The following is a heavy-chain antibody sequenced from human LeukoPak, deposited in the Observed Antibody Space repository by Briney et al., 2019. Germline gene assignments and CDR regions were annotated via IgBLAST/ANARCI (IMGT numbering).Heavy chain of an antibody. J-gene: IGHJ4*02. V-gene: IGHV1-2*02. CDR1: GYTFTGYY. Sequence: GASVKVSCKASGYTFTGYYMHWVRQAPGQGLEWMGWINPNSGGTNYAQKFQGRVTMTRDTSISTAYMELSRLRSDDTAVYYCARWPHTAMVWLDYWGQGTLVTVSS. D-gene: IGHD5-18*01. CDR2: INPNSGGT. CDR3: ARWPHTAMVWLDY.